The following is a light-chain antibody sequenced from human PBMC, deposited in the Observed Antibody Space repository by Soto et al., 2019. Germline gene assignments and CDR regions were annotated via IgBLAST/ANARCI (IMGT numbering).Light chain of an antibody. CDR3: QQRSNWPWT. CDR1: QSVSSY. J-gene: IGKJ1*01. V-gene: IGKV3-11*01. Sequence: IVLTQSPATLSLSPGARAPLSWRASQSVSSYLAWYQQKPGQAPRLLIYDASNRATGIPARFSGSGSGTDFTLTISSLEPEDFAVYYCQQRSNWPWTFGQGTKVDIK. CDR2: DAS.